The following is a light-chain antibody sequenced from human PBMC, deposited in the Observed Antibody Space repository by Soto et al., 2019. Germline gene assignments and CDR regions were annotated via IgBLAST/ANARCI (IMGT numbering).Light chain of an antibody. J-gene: IGLJ3*02. V-gene: IGLV4-60*02. CDR2: LEGSGSY. CDR3: ETWDSNTHTV. Sequence: QLVLTHSSSASASLGSSVKLTCTLSSGHSSYIIAWHQQQPGKAPRYLMKLEGSGSYNKGSAVPDRFSGSSSGADRYLTISTLQFEDEADYYCETWDSNTHTVFGGGTKLTVL. CDR1: SGHSSYI.